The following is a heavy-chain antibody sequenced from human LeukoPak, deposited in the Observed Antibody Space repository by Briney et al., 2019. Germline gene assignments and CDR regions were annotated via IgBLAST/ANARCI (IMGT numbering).Heavy chain of an antibody. CDR3: AKDHYYDSSGYQGRYYYYYMDV. CDR2: ISYDGSNK. J-gene: IGHJ6*03. Sequence: GGSLRLSCAASGFTFSSYAMHWVRQAPGKGLEWVAVISYDGSNKYYADSVKGRFTISRDNSKNTLYLQMNSLRAEDTAVYYCAKDHYYDSSGYQGRYYYYYMDVWGKGTTVTVSS. CDR1: GFTFSSYA. D-gene: IGHD3-22*01. V-gene: IGHV3-30*04.